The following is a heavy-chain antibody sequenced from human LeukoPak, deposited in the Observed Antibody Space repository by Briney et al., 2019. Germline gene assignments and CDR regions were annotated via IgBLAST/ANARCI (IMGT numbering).Heavy chain of an antibody. V-gene: IGHV3-48*03. CDR3: AREIGLRIDF. J-gene: IGHJ4*02. CDR1: EFTFSSYE. D-gene: IGHD5/OR15-5a*01. Sequence: GGSLRLSCAASEFTFSSYEMNWVREAPGKGLEWVSYISSSGNSIYYADSVKGRFTISRDNAKNSLYLQMNSLRAEDTAVYYCAREIGLRIDFWGQGTLVAVSS. CDR2: ISSSGNSI.